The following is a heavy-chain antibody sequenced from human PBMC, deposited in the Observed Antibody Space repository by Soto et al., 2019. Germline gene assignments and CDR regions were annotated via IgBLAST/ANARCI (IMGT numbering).Heavy chain of an antibody. D-gene: IGHD6-19*01. CDR2: IYDRGST. V-gene: IGHV4-39*01. J-gene: IGHJ4*02. Sequence: ETLSLTCTVSGGSIGSSSYYWGWIRQPPGKGLEWIGSIYDRGSTYSNPSLKSRLTTSLDTSKNQFSLKLTSVTAADTAVYYCARHGYTSGRTYFDYWGQGTLVTVSS. CDR3: ARHGYTSGRTYFDY. CDR1: GGSIGSSSYY.